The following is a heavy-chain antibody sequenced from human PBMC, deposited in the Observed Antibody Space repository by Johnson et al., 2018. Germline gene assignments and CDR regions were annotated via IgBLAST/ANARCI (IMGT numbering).Heavy chain of an antibody. J-gene: IGHJ6*02. CDR1: GFTFSSYG. D-gene: IGHD3-10*01. CDR2: IYYDGSNK. V-gene: IGHV3-33*01. Sequence: QVQLLEAGGGVVQPGKSLRLSCAASGFTFSSYGMHWVRQAPGKGLEWVAVIYYDGSNKYYVESVKGRFTVSRDNSNNTLSLQMNSLRAEDTAMYYCARATSGSGSYSRPYYYYYGMDVWGQGTTVTVSS. CDR3: ARATSGSGSYSRPYYYYYGMDV.